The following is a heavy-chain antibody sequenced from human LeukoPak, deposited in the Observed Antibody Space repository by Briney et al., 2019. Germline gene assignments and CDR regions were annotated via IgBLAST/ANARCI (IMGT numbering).Heavy chain of an antibody. V-gene: IGHV3-23*01. Sequence: GSLRLSCAASGFTFSSYAMSWARQAPGKGLEWVSFISGSGGSTYYADSVKGRFTISRDNSKNTLYLQMNSLTAEDTAVYYCAKDRTYGGYDAFDIWGQGTMVTASS. CDR1: GFTFSSYA. D-gene: IGHD4-17*01. CDR2: ISGSGGST. J-gene: IGHJ3*02. CDR3: AKDRTYGGYDAFDI.